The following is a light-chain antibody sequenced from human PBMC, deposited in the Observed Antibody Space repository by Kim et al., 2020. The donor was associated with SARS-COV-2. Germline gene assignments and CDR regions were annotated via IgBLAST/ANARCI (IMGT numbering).Light chain of an antibody. CDR1: KLGDKY. CDR2: EDT. J-gene: IGLJ2*01. CDR3: QAWDSTTVI. Sequence: SYELTQPPSVSVSPGQTASISCSGDKLGDKYACWYQQRPGQSPVLVIYEDTRRPSVIPERFSASTSGNTATLTISGTQAMDEADYYCQAWDSTTVIFGGGTQLTVL. V-gene: IGLV3-1*01.